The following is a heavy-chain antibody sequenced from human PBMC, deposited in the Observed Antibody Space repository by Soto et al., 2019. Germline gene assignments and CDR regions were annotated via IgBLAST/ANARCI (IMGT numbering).Heavy chain of an antibody. CDR3: AKDPLEGGWAARPGSWFDP. J-gene: IGHJ5*02. D-gene: IGHD6-6*01. V-gene: IGHV4-38-2*02. Sequence: SETLSLTCAVSGYSISSGYYWGWIRQPPGKGLEWIGSIYHSGSTYYNPSLKSRVTISVDTSKNQFSLKLSSVTAADTAVYYCAKDPLEGGWAARPGSWFDPWGLGTLVTVSS. CDR2: IYHSGST. CDR1: GYSISSGYY.